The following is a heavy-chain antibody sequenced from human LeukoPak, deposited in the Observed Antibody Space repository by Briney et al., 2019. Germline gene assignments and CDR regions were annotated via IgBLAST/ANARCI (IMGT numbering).Heavy chain of an antibody. CDR1: GFTFDDYA. CDR3: AKDIFGSGSYPTLDY. D-gene: IGHD3-10*01. J-gene: IGHJ4*02. CDR2: ISWNSGSI. V-gene: IGHV3-9*01. Sequence: GGSLRLSCAASGFTFDDYAMHWVRQAPGKGLEWVSGISWNSGSIGYADSVKGRFTISRDNAKNSLYLQMNSLRAEDTALYYCAKDIFGSGSYPTLDYWGQGTLVTVSS.